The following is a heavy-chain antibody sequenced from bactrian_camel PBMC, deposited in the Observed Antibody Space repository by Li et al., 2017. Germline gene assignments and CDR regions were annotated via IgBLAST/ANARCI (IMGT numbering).Heavy chain of an antibody. CDR3: KIRARCAVPTDY. V-gene: IGHV3S53*01. J-gene: IGHJ4*01. Sequence: HVQLVESGGGSVQAGGSLRLSCATSGYTFSSFCMGWFRQAPGKEREGVAALDNDGSTSYADSVKGRFTISQDNANAKTKVYLQMNSLKPEDTAMYYCKIRARCAVPTDYWGQGTQVTVS. CDR1: GYTFSSFC. CDR2: LDNDGST.